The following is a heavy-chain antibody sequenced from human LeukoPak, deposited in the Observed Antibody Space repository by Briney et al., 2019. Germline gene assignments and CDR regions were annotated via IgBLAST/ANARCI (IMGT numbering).Heavy chain of an antibody. Sequence: PGESLKISCKGSGYSLTSYWIAWVRQMPGKGLEWMGIIYPGDSDTRYSPPFQGQVTISADKCISTAYLQWRTLKASDTAMYYCARQPDTSRFPNYWGQGTLVTVSS. CDR3: ARQPDTSRFPNY. J-gene: IGHJ4*02. D-gene: IGHD1-26*01. CDR2: IYPGDSDT. V-gene: IGHV5-51*01. CDR1: GYSLTSYW.